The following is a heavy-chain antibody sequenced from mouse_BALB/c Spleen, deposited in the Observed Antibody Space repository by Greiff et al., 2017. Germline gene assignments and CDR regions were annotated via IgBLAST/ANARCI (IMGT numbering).Heavy chain of an antibody. CDR3: ARRGGYYFDY. V-gene: IGHV5-12-2*01. CDR1: GFTFSSYT. J-gene: IGHJ2*01. Sequence: EVMLVASGGGLVQPGGSLKLSCAASGFTFSSYTMSWVRQTPEKRLEWVAYISNGGGSTYYPDTVKGRFTISRDNAKNTLYLQMSSLKSEDTAMYYCARRGGYYFDYWGQGTTLTVSS. CDR2: ISNGGGST.